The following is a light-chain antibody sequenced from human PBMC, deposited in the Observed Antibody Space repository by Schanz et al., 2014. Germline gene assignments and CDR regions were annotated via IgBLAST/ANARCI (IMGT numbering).Light chain of an antibody. CDR1: QSFGNNY. J-gene: IGKJ5*01. V-gene: IGKV3-20*01. Sequence: ELVLTQSPDTLSLSPGERATLSCRASQSFGNNYFAWYQQKPGQAPRLLIYGASTRASGIPDRFSGSGSGADFTLTISRLETEDFAVYFCQHYGTSPSITFGQGTRLEIK. CDR2: GAS. CDR3: QHYGTSPSIT.